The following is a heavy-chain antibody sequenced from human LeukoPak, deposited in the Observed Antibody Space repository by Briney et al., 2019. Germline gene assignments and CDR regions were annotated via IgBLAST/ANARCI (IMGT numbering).Heavy chain of an antibody. CDR3: ARVVPPTDYGSGSYFWDPYYFDY. V-gene: IGHV3-23*01. Sequence: GGSLRLSCTASGFTLSSYSMNWVRQAPGKGLEWVSAISGSGGSTYYADSVKGRFTISRDNSKNTLYLQMNSLRAEDTAVYYCARVVPPTDYGSGSYFWDPYYFDYWGQGTLVTVSS. CDR1: GFTLSSYS. J-gene: IGHJ4*02. CDR2: ISGSGGST. D-gene: IGHD3-10*01.